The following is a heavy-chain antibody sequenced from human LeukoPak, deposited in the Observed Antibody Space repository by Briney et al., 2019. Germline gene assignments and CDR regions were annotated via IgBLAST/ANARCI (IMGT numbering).Heavy chain of an antibody. CDR3: AKIRWGPLSAAFDY. CDR2: ISGSGGST. V-gene: IGHV3-23*01. CDR1: GFTFSSYA. J-gene: IGHJ4*02. D-gene: IGHD2-21*02. Sequence: GGSLRLSCAASGFTFSSYAMSWVRQAPGKRLEWVSAISGSGGSTYYADSVKGRFTISRDNSKNTLYLQMNSLRAEDTAVYYCAKIRWGPLSAAFDYWGQGTLVTVSS.